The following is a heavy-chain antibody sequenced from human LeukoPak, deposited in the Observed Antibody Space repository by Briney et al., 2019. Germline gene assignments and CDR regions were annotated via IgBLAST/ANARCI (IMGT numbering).Heavy chain of an antibody. Sequence: ASVKVSCKASGDTFSSYGITWVRQAPGQGLEWMGWMNPNSGNTGYAQKFQGRVTMTRNTSISTAYMELSSLRSEDTAVYYCARGIRYGSTLTIWGQGTLVTVSS. CDR3: ARGIRYGSTLTI. D-gene: IGHD3-10*01. CDR2: MNPNSGNT. CDR1: GDTFSSYG. J-gene: IGHJ4*02. V-gene: IGHV1-8*02.